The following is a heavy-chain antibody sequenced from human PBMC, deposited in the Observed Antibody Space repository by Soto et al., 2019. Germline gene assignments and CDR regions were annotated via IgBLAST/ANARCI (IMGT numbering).Heavy chain of an antibody. J-gene: IGHJ4*01. V-gene: IGHV3-30*18. CDR1: GFTFSSYG. Sequence: PGGSLRLSCAASGFTFSSYGMHWVRQAPGKGLEWVAVISYDGSNKYYADSVKGRFTSSRDNSKNTLYLQMNSLRAEDTAVYYFAKDSRPMPTVTTLNYWGHGTLVTVPQ. CDR2: ISYDGSNK. D-gene: IGHD4-17*01. CDR3: AKDSRPMPTVTTLNY.